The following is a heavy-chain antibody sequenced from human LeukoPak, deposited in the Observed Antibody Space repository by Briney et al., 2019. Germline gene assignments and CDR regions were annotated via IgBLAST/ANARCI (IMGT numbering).Heavy chain of an antibody. CDR3: ACAGFWSSYSPGWFDP. J-gene: IGHJ5*02. V-gene: IGHV4-34*01. Sequence: SETLSLTCAVYGGSFSGYYWSWIRQPPGKGLEWIGEINHSGSTNYNPSLKSRVTISVDTSKNQFSLKLSSVTAADTAVYYCACAGFWSSYSPGWFDPWGQGTLVTVSS. CDR2: INHSGST. D-gene: IGHD3-3*01. CDR1: GGSFSGYY.